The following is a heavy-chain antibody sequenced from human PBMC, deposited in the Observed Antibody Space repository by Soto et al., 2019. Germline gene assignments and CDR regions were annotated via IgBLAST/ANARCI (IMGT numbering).Heavy chain of an antibody. CDR2: IRSKAYGGTT. CDR3: TREPRIAVAGNWAFDI. Sequence: GGSLRLSCAASGFTFGDYAMSWFRQAPGKGLEWVGFIRSKAYGGTTEYAASVKGRFTISRDDSKSIAYLQMNSLKTEDTAVYYCTREPRIAVAGNWAFDIWGQGTMVTVSS. V-gene: IGHV3-49*03. J-gene: IGHJ3*02. D-gene: IGHD6-19*01. CDR1: GFTFGDYA.